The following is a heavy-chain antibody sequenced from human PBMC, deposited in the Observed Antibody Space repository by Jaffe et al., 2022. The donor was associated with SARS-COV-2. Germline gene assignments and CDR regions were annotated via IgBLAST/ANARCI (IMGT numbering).Heavy chain of an antibody. CDR1: GGSFSGYY. Sequence: QVQLQQWGAGLLKPSETLSLTCAVYGGSFSGYYWSWIRQPPGKGLEWIGEINHSGSTNYNPSLKSRVTISVDTSKNQFSLKLSSVTAADTAVYYCARFRQRRGFDYWGQGTLVTVSS. CDR2: INHSGST. V-gene: IGHV4-34*01. CDR3: ARFRQRRGFDY. D-gene: IGHD6-25*01. J-gene: IGHJ4*02.